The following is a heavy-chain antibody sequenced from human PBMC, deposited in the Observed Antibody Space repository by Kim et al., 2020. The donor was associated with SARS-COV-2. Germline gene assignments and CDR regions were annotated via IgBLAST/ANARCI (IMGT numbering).Heavy chain of an antibody. CDR1: GFTVSSNY. J-gene: IGHJ3*02. V-gene: IGHV3-53*04. CDR2: IYSGGST. D-gene: IGHD1-26*01. CDR3: ARIRYSGSYYGGEFDI. Sequence: GGSLRLSCAASGFTVSSNYMSWVRQAPGKGLEWVSVIYSGGSTYYADSVKGRFTISRHNSKNTLYLQMNSLRAEDTAVYYCARIRYSGSYYGGEFDIWGQGTMVTVSS.